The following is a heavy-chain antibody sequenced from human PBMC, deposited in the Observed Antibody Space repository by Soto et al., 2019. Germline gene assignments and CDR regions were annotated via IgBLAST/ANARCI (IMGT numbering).Heavy chain of an antibody. Sequence: QAQLVQSGAEVKESGSSVKVSCKASGGTFNNYAFSWVRQAPGLGLEWMGGIIPIFGTANYGQKFQDRVTITADESTSTVYMEVSSLRSEDTAVYYCASPNRFFSTKRWSRSYFDYWGQGTLVTVSS. J-gene: IGHJ4*02. CDR2: IIPIFGTA. V-gene: IGHV1-69*01. CDR3: ASPNRFFSTKRWSRSYFDY. CDR1: GGTFNNYA. D-gene: IGHD2-15*01.